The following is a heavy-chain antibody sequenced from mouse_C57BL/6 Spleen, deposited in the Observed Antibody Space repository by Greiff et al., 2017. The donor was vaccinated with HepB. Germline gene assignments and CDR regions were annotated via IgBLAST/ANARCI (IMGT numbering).Heavy chain of an antibody. Sequence: VQLQQSGAELAKPGASVKLSCKASGYTFTSYWMHWVKQRPGQGLEWIGYINPSSGYTKYNQKFKDKATLTADKSSSTAYMQLSSLTYEDSAGYYGSRITTRDYCDYWGQGTTLTVSS. CDR3: SRITTRDYCDY. D-gene: IGHD1-1*01. CDR2: INPSSGYT. J-gene: IGHJ2*01. V-gene: IGHV1-7*01. CDR1: GYTFTSYW.